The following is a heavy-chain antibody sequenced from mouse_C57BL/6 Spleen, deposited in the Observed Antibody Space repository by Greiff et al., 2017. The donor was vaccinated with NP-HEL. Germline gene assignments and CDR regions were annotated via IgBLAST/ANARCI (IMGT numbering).Heavy chain of an antibody. CDR3: ARVDTTAAMDY. J-gene: IGHJ4*01. Sequence: EVQGVESGGGLVKPGGSLKLSCAASGFTFSSYAMSWVRQTPEKRLEWVATISYGGSYTYYPDNVKGRFTISRDNAKNNLYLQMSHLKSEDTAMYYCARVDTTAAMDYWGQGTSVTVSS. CDR2: ISYGGSYT. CDR1: GFTFSSYA. D-gene: IGHD1-2*01. V-gene: IGHV5-4*01.